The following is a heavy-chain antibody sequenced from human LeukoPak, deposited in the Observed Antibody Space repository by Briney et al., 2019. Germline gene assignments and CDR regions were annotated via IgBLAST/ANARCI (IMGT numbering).Heavy chain of an antibody. CDR3: AIVEMATINGFDY. V-gene: IGHV4-38-2*01. J-gene: IGHJ4*02. CDR1: GYSISSGYY. D-gene: IGHD5-24*01. CDR2: IYHSGST. Sequence: SETLSLTCAVSGYSISSGYYWGWIRQPPGKGLEWIGSIYHSGSTYYNPSLKSRVTISVDTSKNQFSLKLSSVTAADTAVYYCAIVEMATINGFDYWGQGTLVTVSS.